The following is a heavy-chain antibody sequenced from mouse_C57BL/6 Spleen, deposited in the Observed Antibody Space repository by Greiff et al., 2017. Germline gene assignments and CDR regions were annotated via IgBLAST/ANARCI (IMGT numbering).Heavy chain of an antibody. Sequence: EVQRVESVAELVRPGASVKLSCTASGFNIKNTYMHWVKQRPEQGLEWIGRIDPANGNTKYAPKFQGKATITADTSSNTAYLQLSSLTSEDTAIYYCARPFTTEYWYFDVWGTGTTVTVSS. J-gene: IGHJ1*03. V-gene: IGHV14-3*01. CDR2: IDPANGNT. CDR1: GFNIKNTY. CDR3: ARPFTTEYWYFDV. D-gene: IGHD1-1*01.